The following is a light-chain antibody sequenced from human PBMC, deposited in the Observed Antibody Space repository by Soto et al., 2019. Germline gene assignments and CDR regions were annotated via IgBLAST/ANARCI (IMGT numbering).Light chain of an antibody. Sequence: QSVLTQPASVSGSPGQSITISCTGTASDIGTYNYVSWYQQHPGKAPKLIIYEVTNRPSGVSDRFSGSKSDNTASLTISGLQAEHEADYYCSSYTSSSTNVFGTGTKLTVL. V-gene: IGLV2-14*01. CDR2: EVT. CDR1: ASDIGTYNY. J-gene: IGLJ1*01. CDR3: SSYTSSSTNV.